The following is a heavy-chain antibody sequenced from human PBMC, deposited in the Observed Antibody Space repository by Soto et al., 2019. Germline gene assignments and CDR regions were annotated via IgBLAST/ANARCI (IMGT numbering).Heavy chain of an antibody. D-gene: IGHD2-15*01. Sequence: ASVKVSCKASGYTFTSYDINWVRQATGQGLEWMGWMNPNSGNTGYAQKFQGRVTMTRNTSISTAYMELSSLRSEDTAVYYCARGRGYCSGGSCHNWFDPWGQGTLVTVSS. CDR3: ARGRGYCSGGSCHNWFDP. CDR2: MNPNSGNT. V-gene: IGHV1-8*01. J-gene: IGHJ5*02. CDR1: GYTFTSYD.